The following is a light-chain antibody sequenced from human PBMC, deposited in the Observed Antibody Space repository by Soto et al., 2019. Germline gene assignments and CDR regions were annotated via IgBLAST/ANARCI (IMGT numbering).Light chain of an antibody. CDR3: QQHNNWPLT. J-gene: IGKJ1*01. CDR1: LSVNSN. Sequence: MMLTQSQATLSWSPGNIFTLSFMASLSVNSNLALYLQKPGQALRLLIYGASTRATGIPARFSGSGSGTGFTLTISILQSADFAVYYCQQHNNWPLTFGQGTKVEI. V-gene: IGKV3-15*01. CDR2: GAS.